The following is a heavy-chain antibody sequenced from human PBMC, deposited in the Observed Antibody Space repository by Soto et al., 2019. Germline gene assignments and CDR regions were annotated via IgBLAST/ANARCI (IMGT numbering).Heavy chain of an antibody. CDR1: GYTFTSYG. D-gene: IGHD3-3*01. Sequence: QVQLVQSGAEVKKPGASVEVSCKASGYTFTSYGISWVRQAPGQGLEWMGWISAYNGNTNYAQKLQGRVNMTTDTSTDTAYRKLRRLRCDDTAVDYCAREGGYDCLSGWTLDYWGQGTLVTVSS. V-gene: IGHV1-18*01. J-gene: IGHJ4*02. CDR2: ISAYNGNT. CDR3: AREGGYDCLSGWTLDY.